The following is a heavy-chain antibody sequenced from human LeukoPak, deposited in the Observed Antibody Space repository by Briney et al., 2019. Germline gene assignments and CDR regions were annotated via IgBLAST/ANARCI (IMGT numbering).Heavy chain of an antibody. Sequence: ASVKVSCKASGYTFTSSDINWVRQAPGQGLEWMGWVNPKSGKTGSARKFRGRVAMTKNISISTAYIEVSSLAYEDTATYYCARGRPGLASAGTYDFWGQGTLITVSS. J-gene: IGHJ4*02. CDR2: VNPKSGKT. CDR1: GYTFTSSD. V-gene: IGHV1-8*01. CDR3: ARGRPGLASAGTYDF. D-gene: IGHD6-13*01.